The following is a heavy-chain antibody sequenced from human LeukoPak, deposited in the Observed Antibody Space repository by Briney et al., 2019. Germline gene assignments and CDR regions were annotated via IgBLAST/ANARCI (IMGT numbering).Heavy chain of an antibody. V-gene: IGHV1-69*04. D-gene: IGHD6-13*01. J-gene: IGHJ4*02. CDR2: IIPILGLA. Sequence: GASVKVSCKASGGTFSSYAISWVRQAPGQGLEWMGRIIPILGLANYAQKFQGRVTITADKSTSTAYMELSSLRSEDTAVYYCARYDQQLSSFDYWGQGTLVTVSS. CDR3: ARYDQQLSSFDY. CDR1: GGTFSSYA.